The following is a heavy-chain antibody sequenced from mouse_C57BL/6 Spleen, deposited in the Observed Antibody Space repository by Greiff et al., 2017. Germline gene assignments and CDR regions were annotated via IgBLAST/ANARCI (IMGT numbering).Heavy chain of an antibody. CDR2: ISDGGSYT. J-gene: IGHJ4*01. CDR1: GFTFSSYA. CDR3: ARDQSAMDY. V-gene: IGHV5-4*01. Sequence: EVKLQESGGGLVKPGGSLKLSCAASGFTFSSYAMSWVRQTPEKRLEWVATISDGGSYTYYPDNVKGRFTISRDNAKNNLYLQMSHLKSEDTAMYYCARDQSAMDYWGQGTSVTVSS.